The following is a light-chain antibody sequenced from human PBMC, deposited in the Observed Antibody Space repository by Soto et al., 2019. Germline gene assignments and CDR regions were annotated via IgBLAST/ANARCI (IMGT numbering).Light chain of an antibody. CDR1: SSDVGGDDY. Sequence: QSALTQPASVSGSPGQSITISCTGISSDVGGDDYVAWYQQHPGKAPKLMIYEVSNRPSGVSNRFSGSKSDNTASLTISGLQAEDEADYYCSSYISTVSFGGGTKVTVL. J-gene: IGLJ2*01. V-gene: IGLV2-14*01. CDR3: SSYISTVS. CDR2: EVS.